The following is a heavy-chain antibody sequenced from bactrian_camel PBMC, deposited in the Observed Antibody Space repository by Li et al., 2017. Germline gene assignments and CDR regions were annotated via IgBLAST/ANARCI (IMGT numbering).Heavy chain of an antibody. Sequence: VQLVESGGGSVHTTGSVRLSCAASGYTFNTYSWFRQAPGQEREGVAAIDTGDGSTYYLNSVKGRFTISRDNAKNTVYLQMNSLKLEDTGMYYCAADTSGVRRLFTAGPWAGEFQYWVRGPRSPSP. D-gene: IGHD3*01. CDR2: IDTGDGST. V-gene: IGHV3S40*01. J-gene: IGHJ4*01. CDR1: GYTFNTY.